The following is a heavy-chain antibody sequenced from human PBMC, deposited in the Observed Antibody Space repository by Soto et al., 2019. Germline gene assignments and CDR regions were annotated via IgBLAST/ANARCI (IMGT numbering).Heavy chain of an antibody. J-gene: IGHJ6*02. Sequence: GGSLRLSCGVSGFTLSRYTMHWVRQAPGKGLEWVALISSDGSAKYYADSVKGRFTVSRDDSFYLQMTSLRGDDTAVYYCARDGYCSGGGCLDGMDVWGQGTTVTV. D-gene: IGHD2-15*01. CDR1: GFTLSRYT. CDR2: ISSDGSAK. CDR3: ARDGYCSGGGCLDGMDV. V-gene: IGHV3-30-3*01.